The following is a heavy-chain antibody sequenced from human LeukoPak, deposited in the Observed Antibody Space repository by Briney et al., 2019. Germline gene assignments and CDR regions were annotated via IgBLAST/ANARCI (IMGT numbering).Heavy chain of an antibody. D-gene: IGHD3-22*01. V-gene: IGHV4-38-2*02. J-gene: IGHJ4*02. Sequence: SETLSLTCTVSDYSISSGYYWGWIRQPPGKGLEWIGSIYHSGSTYYNPSLKSRVTISVDTSKNQFSLQLNSVTPEDTAVYYCARDGPDYYDSSGYYHLDYWGQGTLVTVSS. CDR2: IYHSGST. CDR1: DYSISSGYY. CDR3: ARDGPDYYDSSGYYHLDY.